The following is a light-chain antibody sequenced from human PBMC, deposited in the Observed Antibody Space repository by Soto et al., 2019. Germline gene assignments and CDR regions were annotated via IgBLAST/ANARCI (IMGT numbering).Light chain of an antibody. J-gene: IGKJ1*01. CDR2: GAY. V-gene: IGKV3-20*01. CDR1: HSMSNSN. CDR3: QQSGSSPKWT. Sequence: EVVLTQSPGTMSLSPGERVTISCRASHSMSNSNLAWYQHKPGQAPRLLIYGAYNRATGIPDRFSGSGSGTDFTLTISRLEPEDSAVYYCQQSGSSPKWTVGKWNQLAIK.